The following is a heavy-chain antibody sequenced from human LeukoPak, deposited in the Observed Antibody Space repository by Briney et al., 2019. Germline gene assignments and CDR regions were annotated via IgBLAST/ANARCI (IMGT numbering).Heavy chain of an antibody. V-gene: IGHV1-2*06. Sequence: ASVKVSCKASGYTFTGYYMHWVRQAPGQGLEWMGRINPNSGGTNYAQKFQGRVTMTRDTSISTAYMELSRLRSDDTAVFYCARDQYDTWSRRGNFDSWGQGTLVTVPS. CDR1: GYTFTGYY. CDR3: ARDQYDTWSRRGNFDS. D-gene: IGHD3-3*01. CDR2: INPNSGGT. J-gene: IGHJ4*02.